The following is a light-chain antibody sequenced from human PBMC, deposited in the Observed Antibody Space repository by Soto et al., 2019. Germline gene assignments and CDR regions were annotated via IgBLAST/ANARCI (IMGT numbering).Light chain of an antibody. V-gene: IGKV4-1*01. CDR2: CAS. CDR3: QQYFSTRLT. CDR1: RSLFYSSKNENS. Sequence: DIVMTQSPDSLTVSLGERATINCKSSRSLFYSSKNENSLAWYQPKPGQPPKLLIYCASTRESGVPERFSGRESGTDFTLTISSLQAEDVAVYFCQQYFSTRLTFGGGTKVQIK. J-gene: IGKJ4*01.